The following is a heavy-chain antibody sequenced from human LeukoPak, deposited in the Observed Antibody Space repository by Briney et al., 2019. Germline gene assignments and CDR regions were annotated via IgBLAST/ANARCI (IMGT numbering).Heavy chain of an antibody. V-gene: IGHV3-9*01. J-gene: IGHJ4*02. Sequence: GGSLRLSCAASGFTFSSYSMNWVRQAPGKGLEWVSGISWNSGSIGYADSVKGRFTISRDNAKNSLYLQMNSLRAEDTALYYCATRAVAGSFDYWGQGTLVTVSS. D-gene: IGHD6-19*01. CDR3: ATRAVAGSFDY. CDR2: ISWNSGSI. CDR1: GFTFSSYS.